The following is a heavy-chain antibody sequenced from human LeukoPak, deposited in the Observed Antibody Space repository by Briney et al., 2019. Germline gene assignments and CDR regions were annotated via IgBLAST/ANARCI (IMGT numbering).Heavy chain of an antibody. D-gene: IGHD3-22*01. Sequence: SVKVSCKASGFTFTSSAVQWVRQARGQRLEWIGWIVVGSGNKNYAQKFQERVTITRDMSTSTAYMELSSLRSEDTAVYYCAAVPAATYYYDSSGPGGFDYWGQGTLVTVSS. CDR2: IVVGSGNK. J-gene: IGHJ4*02. CDR3: AAVPAATYYYDSSGPGGFDY. V-gene: IGHV1-58*01. CDR1: GFTFTSSA.